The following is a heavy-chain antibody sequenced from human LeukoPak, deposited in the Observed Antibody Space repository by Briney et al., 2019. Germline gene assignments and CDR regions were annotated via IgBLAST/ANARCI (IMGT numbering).Heavy chain of an antibody. Sequence: GGSLRLSCAASGFTFSSYSLNWVRQAPGKGLEWVSSISSSSSYIYYADSVKGRFTISRDNAKNSLYLQMNSLRAEDTAVYYCARDGDYSRWPIIDYWGQGTLVTVSS. D-gene: IGHD4-17*01. CDR3: ARDGDYSRWPIIDY. V-gene: IGHV3-21*01. J-gene: IGHJ4*02. CDR2: ISSSSSYI. CDR1: GFTFSSYS.